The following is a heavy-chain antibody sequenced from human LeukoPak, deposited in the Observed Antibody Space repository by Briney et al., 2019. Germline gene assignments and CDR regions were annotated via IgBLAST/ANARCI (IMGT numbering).Heavy chain of an antibody. Sequence: ASVKVSCKASGYTFTSYDINWVRQATGQGLEWMGWMNPNSDNTGYAQKFQGRVTMTRNTSISTAYMELSSLRSEDTAVYYCARGYGGNSAVSYYGMDVWGQGTTVTVSS. D-gene: IGHD4-23*01. CDR2: MNPNSDNT. V-gene: IGHV1-8*01. CDR3: ARGYGGNSAVSYYGMDV. J-gene: IGHJ6*02. CDR1: GYTFTSYD.